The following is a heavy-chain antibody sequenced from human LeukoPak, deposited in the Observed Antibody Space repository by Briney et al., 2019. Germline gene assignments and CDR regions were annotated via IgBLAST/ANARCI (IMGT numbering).Heavy chain of an antibody. CDR1: GYSFSNYG. CDR2: ISAYNGNK. D-gene: IGHD4-17*01. CDR3: ARDDGDYVLSY. Sequence: ASVTVSCKASGYSFSNYGISWVRQAPGQGLEWMGWISAYNGNKKYAQKFQGRVTMTTDTSTSTAYMELRSLRSDDTAMYYCARDDGDYVLSYWGQGTLVTVSS. J-gene: IGHJ4*02. V-gene: IGHV1-18*01.